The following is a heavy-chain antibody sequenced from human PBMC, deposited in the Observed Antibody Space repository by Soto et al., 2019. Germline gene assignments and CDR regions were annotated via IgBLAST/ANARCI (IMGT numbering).Heavy chain of an antibody. D-gene: IGHD1-26*01. V-gene: IGHV4-4*02. CDR1: GGSMRSNNR. J-gene: IGHJ4*02. CDR2: IFHSGST. CDR3: ARVYSGSYSDS. Sequence: QVQLQASGPGLVKPSGTLSLTCAVSGGSMRSNNRWSWVRQPQGKGLEWIGEIFHSGSTNYHPSLKTRVTISVDKSKNQFSLKLSSVTAADTAVYYCARVYSGSYSDSWGQGTLVTVSS.